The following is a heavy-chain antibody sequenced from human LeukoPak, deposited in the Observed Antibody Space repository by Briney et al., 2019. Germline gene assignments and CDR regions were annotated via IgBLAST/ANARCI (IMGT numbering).Heavy chain of an antibody. V-gene: IGHV1-2*06. D-gene: IGHD1-26*01. Sequence: ASVKVSCTASAYTFTDYYVHWVRQAPGQGLEWMGRINSSSGDTNYAQNFQGRVTMTRDTSISPAYMELSRLRSDDTAVYYCATTSGYFYYWGQGTLVTVSS. CDR1: AYTFTDYY. J-gene: IGHJ4*02. CDR2: INSSSGDT. CDR3: ATTSGYFYY.